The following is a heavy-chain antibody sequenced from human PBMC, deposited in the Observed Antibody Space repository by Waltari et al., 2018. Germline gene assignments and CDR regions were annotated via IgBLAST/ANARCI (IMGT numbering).Heavy chain of an antibody. CDR1: GYTFTGYY. CDR3: AREGGYCSSTSCPRWFDP. D-gene: IGHD2-2*01. J-gene: IGHJ5*02. V-gene: IGHV1-2*02. Sequence: QVQLVQSGAEVKKPGASVKVSCKASGYTFTGYYMHWVRQAPGKGLEWMGWINPNSGGTNYAQKFQGRVTMTRDTSISTAYMELSRLRSDDTAVYYCAREGGYCSSTSCPRWFDPWGQGTLVTVSS. CDR2: INPNSGGT.